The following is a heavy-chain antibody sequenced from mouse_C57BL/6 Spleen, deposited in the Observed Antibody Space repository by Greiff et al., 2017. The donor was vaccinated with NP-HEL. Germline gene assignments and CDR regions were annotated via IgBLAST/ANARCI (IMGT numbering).Heavy chain of an antibody. CDR1: GFTFSDYY. Sequence: EVKVVESEGGLVQPGSSMKLSCTASGFTFSDYYMAWVRQVPEKGLEWVANINYDGSSTYYLDSLKSRFIISRDNAKNILYLQMSSLKSEDTATYYCARVLYDGYYGFYFDYWGQGTTLTVSS. CDR2: INYDGSST. V-gene: IGHV5-16*01. J-gene: IGHJ2*01. D-gene: IGHD2-3*01. CDR3: ARVLYDGYYGFYFDY.